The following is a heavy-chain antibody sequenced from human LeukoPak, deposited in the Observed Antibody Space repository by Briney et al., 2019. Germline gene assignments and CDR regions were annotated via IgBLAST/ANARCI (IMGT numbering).Heavy chain of an antibody. Sequence: SVKVSCKASGGTFSSYAISWVRQAPGQGLEWMGGIIPIFGTANYAQKFQGRVTITTDESTSTAYMELSSLRSEDTAVYYCARGGIVSSSSLPGSSAFDIWGQGIMVTVSS. CDR1: GGTFSSYA. J-gene: IGHJ3*02. CDR3: ARGGIVSSSSLPGSSAFDI. D-gene: IGHD6-6*01. V-gene: IGHV1-69*05. CDR2: IIPIFGTA.